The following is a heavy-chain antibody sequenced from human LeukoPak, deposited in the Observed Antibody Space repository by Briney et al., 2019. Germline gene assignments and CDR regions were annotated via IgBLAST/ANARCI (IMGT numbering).Heavy chain of an antibody. V-gene: IGHV4-39*01. CDR2: IYSSGST. CDR1: GGSISGSGYY. D-gene: IGHD1-26*01. J-gene: IGHJ4*02. Sequence: ASETLSLTCTVSGGSISGSGYYWGWIRQPPGKGLEWIGNIYSSGSTYYNASLQSRVTISIDTSKNQFSLRLNSVTAADTAMYYCAKSGGYGLIDYWGQGTRVTVSS. CDR3: AKSGGYGLIDY.